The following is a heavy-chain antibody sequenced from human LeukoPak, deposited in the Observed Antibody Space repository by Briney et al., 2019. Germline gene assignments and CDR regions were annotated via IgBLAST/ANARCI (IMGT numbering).Heavy chain of an antibody. V-gene: IGHV1-69*04. CDR3: ARLLAPIAVAGLGCFDP. CDR2: IIPILDVA. D-gene: IGHD6-19*01. J-gene: IGHJ5*02. CDR1: GNDFTSYV. Sequence: GASVKVSCKASGNDFTSYVITWVGQAPGQGVEWRGRIIPILDVANSAQKFRGRVTITSDKSRSTAYMELSSLRSQETAGYYCARLLAPIAVAGLGCFDPWGQGTLVTVPS.